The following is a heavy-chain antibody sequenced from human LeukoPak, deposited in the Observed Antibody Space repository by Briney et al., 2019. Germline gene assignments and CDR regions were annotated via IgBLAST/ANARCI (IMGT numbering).Heavy chain of an antibody. CDR3: ARGAYYDFWSGLIPRPYYGMDV. V-gene: IGHV3-33*01. Sequence: PGRPLRLSCAASGFTFSSYGMHWVRQAPGKGLEWVAVIWYDGSNKYYADSVKGRFTISRDNSKNTLYLQMNSLRAEDTAVYYCARGAYYDFWSGLIPRPYYGMDVWGQGTTVTVSS. D-gene: IGHD3-3*01. J-gene: IGHJ6*02. CDR1: GFTFSSYG. CDR2: IWYDGSNK.